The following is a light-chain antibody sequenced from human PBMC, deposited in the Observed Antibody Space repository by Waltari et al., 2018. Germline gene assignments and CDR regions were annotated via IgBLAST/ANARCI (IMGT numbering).Light chain of an antibody. CDR3: CSYAGSGTYV. J-gene: IGLJ1*01. CDR2: EVS. Sequence: QSALTQPPSASGSPGQSVTISCTGTSSDVGGYNLVSWYQQHPGKAPKLMIHEVSKRPSGVPDRFSGSKSGNTASLTVSGLQAEDEADYYCCSYAGSGTYVFGTGTKVTVL. CDR1: SSDVGGYNL. V-gene: IGLV2-8*01.